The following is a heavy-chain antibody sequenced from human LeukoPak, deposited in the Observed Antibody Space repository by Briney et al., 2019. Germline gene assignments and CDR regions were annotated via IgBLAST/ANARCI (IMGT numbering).Heavy chain of an antibody. Sequence: PGGSLRLSCAASGFTFSSYSMNWVRQAPGKGLEWVSSISSSSSYIYYADSVKGRFTISRDNAKNSLYLQMNSLRAEDTAVYYCARGALGYCSGGSCYSLDYWGQGTLVTVSS. D-gene: IGHD2-15*01. J-gene: IGHJ4*02. CDR1: GFTFSSYS. CDR2: ISSSSSYI. V-gene: IGHV3-21*01. CDR3: ARGALGYCSGGSCYSLDY.